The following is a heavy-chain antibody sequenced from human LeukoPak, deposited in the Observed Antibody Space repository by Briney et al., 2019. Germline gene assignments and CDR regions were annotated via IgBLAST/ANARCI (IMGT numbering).Heavy chain of an antibody. CDR3: ARGGITMVRGIIN. Sequence: PSETLSLTCTVSGGSISSGDYYWSWIRQPPGKGLEWIGEINHSGSTNYNPSLKGRVTISVDTSKNQFSLKLSSVTAADTAIYYCARGGITMVRGIINWGQGTLVTVSS. V-gene: IGHV4-39*07. CDR2: INHSGST. D-gene: IGHD3-10*01. CDR1: GGSISSGDYY. J-gene: IGHJ4*02.